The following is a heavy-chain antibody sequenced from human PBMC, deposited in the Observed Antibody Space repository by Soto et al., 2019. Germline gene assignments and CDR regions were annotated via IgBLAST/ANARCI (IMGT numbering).Heavy chain of an antibody. CDR2: IIPILGIA. V-gene: IGHV1-69*02. Sequence: ASVKVSCKASGGTFSSYTISWVRQAPGQGLEWMGRIIPILGIANYAQKFQGRVTITADKSTSTAYMELSRLRSEDTAVYYCARGTIVGPAEIGYFFDNWGQGTQVTVSS. J-gene: IGHJ4*02. CDR3: ARGTIVGPAEIGYFFDN. D-gene: IGHD2-2*01. CDR1: GGTFSSYT.